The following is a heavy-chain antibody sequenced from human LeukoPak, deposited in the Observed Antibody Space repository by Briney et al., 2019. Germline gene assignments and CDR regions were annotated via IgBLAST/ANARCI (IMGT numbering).Heavy chain of an antibody. CDR3: ASSNYYESGIYYFPLDY. V-gene: IGHV3-23*01. D-gene: IGHD3-10*01. Sequence: GGSLRLSCVASGFTFSTYAMSWVRQAPGKGLEWVSGISGSGGSTYYADPVKGRFTISRDNSKNTLYLQMNSLRAEDTAIYYCASSNYYESGIYYFPLDYWGQGTLVTVSS. CDR2: ISGSGGST. CDR1: GFTFSTYA. J-gene: IGHJ4*02.